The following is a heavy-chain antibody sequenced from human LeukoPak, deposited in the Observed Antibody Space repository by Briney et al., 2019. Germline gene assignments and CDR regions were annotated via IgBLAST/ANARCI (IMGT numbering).Heavy chain of an antibody. CDR1: GGSISSSNW. V-gene: IGHV4-4*02. Sequence: SETLSLTCAVSGGSISSSNWWSWVRPPPGKGLEWIGEIYHSGSTNYNPSLKSRVTISVDKSKNQFSLKLSSVTAADTAVYYCARSPLQTDYDFWSGYLPFDYWGQGTLVTVSS. J-gene: IGHJ4*02. CDR3: ARSPLQTDYDFWSGYLPFDY. CDR2: IYHSGST. D-gene: IGHD3-3*01.